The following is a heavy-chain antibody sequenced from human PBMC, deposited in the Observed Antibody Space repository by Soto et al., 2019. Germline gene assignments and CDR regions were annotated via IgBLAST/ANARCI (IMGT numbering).Heavy chain of an antibody. CDR2: IIPIFGTA. V-gene: IGHV1-69*12. D-gene: IGHD2-2*01. CDR3: AREVAPEFLCHPARDAFDI. J-gene: IGHJ3*02. CDR1: GGTFSSYA. Sequence: QVQLVQSGAEVKKPGSSVKVSCKASGGTFSSYAISWVRQAPGQGLEWMGGIIPIFGTANYAQKFQGRVTITADESTSTAYMELSSLRSEDTAVYYCAREVAPEFLCHPARDAFDIWGQGTMVTVSS.